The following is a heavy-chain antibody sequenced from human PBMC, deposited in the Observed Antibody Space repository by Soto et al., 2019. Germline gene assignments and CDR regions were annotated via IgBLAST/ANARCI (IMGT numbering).Heavy chain of an antibody. CDR3: ARRTSSSGWYPHGMDV. J-gene: IGHJ6*02. D-gene: IGHD6-19*01. CDR1: GYSFTSYW. Sequence: GEPLKISCKGSGYSFTSYWISWVRQMPGKGLEWMGRIDPSDSYTNYSPSFQGHVTISADKSISTAYLQWSSLKASDTAMYYCARRTSSSGWYPHGMDVWGQGTTVTVSS. V-gene: IGHV5-10-1*01. CDR2: IDPSDSYT.